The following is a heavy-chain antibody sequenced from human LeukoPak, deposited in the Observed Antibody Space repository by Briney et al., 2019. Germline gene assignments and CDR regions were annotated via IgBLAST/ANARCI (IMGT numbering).Heavy chain of an antibody. CDR1: GFTYSRYW. Sequence: PGGSLRLTCAASGFTYSRYWMHWVRQVPGKGLVWVARIKGDESYTFYADSAKGRFTISRDNAKNTLYLQMNSLRAEDTAVYYCASQADSAYGDYNWGQPTLPTVSS. V-gene: IGHV3-74*01. J-gene: IGHJ1*01. CDR2: IKGDESYT. D-gene: IGHD4-17*01. CDR3: ASQADSAYGDYN.